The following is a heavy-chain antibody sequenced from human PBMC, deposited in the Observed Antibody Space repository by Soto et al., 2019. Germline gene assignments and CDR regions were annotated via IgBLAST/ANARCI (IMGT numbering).Heavy chain of an antibody. CDR3: AKTTTVTTDYYYYMDV. D-gene: IGHD4-17*01. J-gene: IGHJ6*03. CDR2: INHSGST. V-gene: IGHV4-34*01. CDR1: GGSFSGYY. Sequence: QVQLQQWGAGLLKPSETLSLTCAVYGGSFSGYYWSWIRQPPGKGLEWIGEINHSGSTNYNPSLKSRVTISVDTSKTQFTLKLSSVTAADTAVYYCAKTTTVTTDYYYYMDVWGKGTTVTVSS.